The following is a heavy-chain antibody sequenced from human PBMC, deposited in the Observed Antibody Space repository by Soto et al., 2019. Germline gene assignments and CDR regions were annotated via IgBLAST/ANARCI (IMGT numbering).Heavy chain of an antibody. CDR1: GFMFNNSA. CDR3: ARAKAVVIAALDI. V-gene: IGHV3-23*01. CDR2: NGGSSGGT. Sequence: EVALLESGGGLVQPGGSLRLSCKASGFMFNNSAMTWVLQAPGQGLQWVASVRDNGGSSGGTYYADSVKGRFTISRDNSKNALYLQLDSLPGADTAVYYCARAKAVVIAALDIWGQGTMVTVSS. D-gene: IGHD2-21*01. J-gene: IGHJ3*02.